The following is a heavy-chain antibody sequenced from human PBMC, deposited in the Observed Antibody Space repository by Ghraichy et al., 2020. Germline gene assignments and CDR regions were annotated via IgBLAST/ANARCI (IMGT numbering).Heavy chain of an antibody. CDR3: ARGEDGSPDC. CDR1: GFTFSLYG. J-gene: IGHJ4*02. CDR2: RSPDDKTT. D-gene: IGHD1-26*01. V-gene: IGHV3-30*03. Sequence: GGSLRLSCAASGFTFSLYGMHWVRQAPGKGLEWVALRSPDDKTTYYADSVKGRFTISRDNSKNTLFLQMNNLSPEDTGMYYCARGEDGSPDCWGQGTLVIVSS.